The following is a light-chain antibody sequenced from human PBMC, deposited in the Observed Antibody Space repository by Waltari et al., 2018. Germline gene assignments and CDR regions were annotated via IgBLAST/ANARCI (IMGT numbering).Light chain of an antibody. Sequence: QSVLTPPASVSGSPGRSITISCTGAISDVGGCNSVSWYPQHPGGAPKLMIYAVSNRPSGVSDLFSGSKSGKTASLTFSGLQAEDEADYYCSSYTNRRDVIFGGGTKLTVL. V-gene: IGLV2-14*03. CDR1: ISDVGGCNS. J-gene: IGLJ2*01. CDR2: AVS. CDR3: SSYTNRRDVI.